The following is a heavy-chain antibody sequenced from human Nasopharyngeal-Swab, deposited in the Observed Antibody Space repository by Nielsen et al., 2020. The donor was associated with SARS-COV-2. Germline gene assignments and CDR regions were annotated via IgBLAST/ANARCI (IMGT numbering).Heavy chain of an antibody. CDR1: GGSISTYNW. D-gene: IGHD4-23*01. CDR3: VRGKYGNSANWFDP. J-gene: IGHJ5*02. Sequence: SETLSLTCAASGGSISTYNWWCCVRPPPGQGLEWIGEIHHGGNTYYNPSLTSRVTISIDNSRNQFSLRLTSVTAADTAVYYCVRGKYGNSANWFDPWGQGALVTVSS. CDR2: IHHGGNT. V-gene: IGHV4-4*02.